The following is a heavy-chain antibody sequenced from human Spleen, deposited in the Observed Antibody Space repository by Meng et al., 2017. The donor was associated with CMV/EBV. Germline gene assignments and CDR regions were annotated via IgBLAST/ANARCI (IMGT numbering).Heavy chain of an antibody. CDR2: ISGSGTST. J-gene: IGHJ4*01. D-gene: IGHD1-26*01. CDR1: GFTFSSYA. Sequence: GGSLRLSCAASGFTFSSYAMSWVRQAPGKGLEWVSGISGSGTSTYYADSVKGRFTISRDNSKNTLYLQMNSLRAEDTAVYYCARDLIRGVVGARPRGPGDLWGHGTLVTVSS. CDR3: ARDLIRGVVGARPRGPGDL. V-gene: IGHV3-23*01.